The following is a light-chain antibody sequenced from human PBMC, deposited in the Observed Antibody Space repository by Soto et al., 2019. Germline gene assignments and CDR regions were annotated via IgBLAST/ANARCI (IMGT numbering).Light chain of an antibody. Sequence: QSALTQPASVSGSPGQSLTISCTGTSNDVGTYDFVSWYQQHPGKAPKLLIYEANKRPSGISSRFSGSKSGNTASLTISGLQAEDEADYYCCSYAGSTTYVFGTGTKVTVL. CDR3: CSYAGSTTYV. CDR1: SNDVGTYDF. V-gene: IGLV2-23*01. CDR2: EAN. J-gene: IGLJ1*01.